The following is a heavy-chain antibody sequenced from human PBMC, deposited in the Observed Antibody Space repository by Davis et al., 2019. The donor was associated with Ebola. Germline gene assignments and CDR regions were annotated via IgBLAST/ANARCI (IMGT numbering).Heavy chain of an antibody. D-gene: IGHD1-1*01. V-gene: IGHV4-39*07. CDR1: GGSISSSSYY. Sequence: PSETLSLTCTVSGGSISSSSYYWGWIRQPPGKGLEWIGSIYYSGSTYYSPSLKSRVTISVDTSKNQFSLKLSSVTAADTAVYYCASQGTTLYYYYYMDVWGKGTTVTVSS. CDR3: ASQGTTLYYYYYMDV. CDR2: IYYSGST. J-gene: IGHJ6*03.